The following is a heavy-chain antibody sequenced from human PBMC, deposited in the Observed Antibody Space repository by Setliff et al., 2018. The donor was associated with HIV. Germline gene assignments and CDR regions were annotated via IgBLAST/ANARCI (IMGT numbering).Heavy chain of an antibody. CDR2: FDHEEGKI. V-gene: IGHV1-24*01. J-gene: IGHJ4*02. CDR1: GDTLTKLS. Sequence: ASVKVSCKVSGDTLTKLSIYWVRQAPGKGLEGLGGFDHEEGKIIYAQKFQGSVSMTEDTSTDTAYMDLSSLRSDDTAVYYCAAPSSVYIFGVLTPVSFDSWGQGTLVTVSS. D-gene: IGHD3-3*02. CDR3: AAPSSVYIFGVLTPVSFDS.